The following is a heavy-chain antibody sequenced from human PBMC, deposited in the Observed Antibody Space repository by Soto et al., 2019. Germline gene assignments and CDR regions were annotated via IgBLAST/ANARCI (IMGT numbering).Heavy chain of an antibody. J-gene: IGHJ4*02. CDR2: INPNSGDT. Sequence: QVQLVQSGAEVKKPGVSVKVSCQASGYTFTADYLYWVRQAPGQGPERMGGINPNSGDTIYAPKFQGRVTMTRDPSISTAYMELSGLRSDDTAVYYCARDPIGGGAPYYFDYWGQGTLVTVSS. CDR1: GYTFTADY. CDR3: ARDPIGGGAPYYFDY. D-gene: IGHD3-16*01. V-gene: IGHV1-2*02.